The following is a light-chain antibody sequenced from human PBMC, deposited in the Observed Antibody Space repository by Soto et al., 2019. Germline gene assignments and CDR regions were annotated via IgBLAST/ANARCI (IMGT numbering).Light chain of an antibody. CDR2: GAS. J-gene: IGKJ1*01. CDR1: QSVSSSY. Sequence: EIVMTQSPATLSVSPGERATLSCRASQSVSSSYLAWYQQKPGQAPRLLIYGASSRATGIPDRFSGSGSGTDFTLTISSLQPDDFATYYCQQYSSFSSFGQGTKVDIK. V-gene: IGKV3-20*01. CDR3: QQYSSFSS.